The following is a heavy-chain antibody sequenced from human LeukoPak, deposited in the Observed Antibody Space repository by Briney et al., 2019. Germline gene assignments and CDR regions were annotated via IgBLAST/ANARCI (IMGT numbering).Heavy chain of an antibody. Sequence: PGRSLRLSCAASGFTFSSYAMHWVRQASGKGLEWVAVISYDGSNKYYADSVKGRFTISRDNSKNTLYLQMNSLRAEDTAVYYCARDLPWFDPWGQGTLVTVSS. V-gene: IGHV3-30-3*01. CDR3: ARDLPWFDP. CDR2: ISYDGSNK. CDR1: GFTFSSYA. J-gene: IGHJ5*02.